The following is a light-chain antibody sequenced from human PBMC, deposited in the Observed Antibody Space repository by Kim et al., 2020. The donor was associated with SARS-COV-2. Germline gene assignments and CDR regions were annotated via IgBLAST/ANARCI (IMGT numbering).Light chain of an antibody. J-gene: IGKJ5*01. CDR2: DAS. CDR3: QHNASYAIT. Sequence: DIQMTQSPSTLSASVGDRVSITCRASQDVSRWLAWYQQKPGKAPKLLIYDASTVESGVPSRFSGSGSGTEFTLTISSLQPDDFATYYCQHNASYAITFGQGTRLEIK. V-gene: IGKV1-5*01. CDR1: QDVSRW.